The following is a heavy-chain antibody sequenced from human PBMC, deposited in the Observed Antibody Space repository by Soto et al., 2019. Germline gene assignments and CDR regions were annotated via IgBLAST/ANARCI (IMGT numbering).Heavy chain of an antibody. D-gene: IGHD2-2*01. Sequence: QVQLQESGPGLVKPSQTLSLSCTVSGGSISSSFYWGWIRQPPGKGLEWIGSIYGTGDTYYNPPLKGRVTITADTSKIQSFLNLTSGTAADTAVYYSRGSSRYSTDVWGQGATVTVSS. V-gene: IGHV4-39*01. J-gene: IGHJ6*02. CDR1: GGSISSSFY. CDR2: IYGTGDT. CDR3: RGSSRYSTDV.